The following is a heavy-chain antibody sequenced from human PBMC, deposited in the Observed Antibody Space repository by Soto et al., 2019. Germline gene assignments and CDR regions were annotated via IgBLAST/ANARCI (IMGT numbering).Heavy chain of an antibody. CDR1: GFTFSSYA. V-gene: IGHV3-64D*08. CDR3: VKDPYSSGWYVPIEYFDY. J-gene: IGHJ4*02. D-gene: IGHD6-19*01. CDR2: ISSNGGST. Sequence: GGSLRLSCSASGFTFSSYAMHWVRQAPGKGLEYVSAISSNGGSTYYADSVKDRFTISRDNSKNTLYLQMSSLRAEDTAVYYCVKDPYSSGWYVPIEYFDYWGQGTLVTVSS.